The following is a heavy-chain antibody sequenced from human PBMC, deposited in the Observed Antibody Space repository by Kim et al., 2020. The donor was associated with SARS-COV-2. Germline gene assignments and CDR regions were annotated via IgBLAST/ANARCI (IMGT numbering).Heavy chain of an antibody. V-gene: IGHV4-31*02. CDR3: ARTYQYGSGSYYPSYNWFDP. D-gene: IGHD3-10*01. Sequence: RVTISVDTSKNQFSLKLSSVTAADTAVYYCARTYQYGSGSYYPSYNWFDPWGQGTLVTVSS. J-gene: IGHJ5*02.